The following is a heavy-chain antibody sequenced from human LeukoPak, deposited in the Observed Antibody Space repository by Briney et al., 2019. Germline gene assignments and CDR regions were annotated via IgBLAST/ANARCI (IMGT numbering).Heavy chain of an antibody. CDR3: ARFRFGYYDNSAPH. V-gene: IGHV3-21*01. CDR1: GFTFSSYA. J-gene: IGHJ4*02. D-gene: IGHD3-22*01. CDR2: ISSSSSYI. Sequence: GGSLRLSCAASGFTFSSYAMHWVRQAPGKGLEWVSSISSSSSYIYYADSVKGRFTISRDNAKNSLYLQMNSLRAEDTAVYYCARFRFGYYDNSAPHWGQGTLVTVSS.